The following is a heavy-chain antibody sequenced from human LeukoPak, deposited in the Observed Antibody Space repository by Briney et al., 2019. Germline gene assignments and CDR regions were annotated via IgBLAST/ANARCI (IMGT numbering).Heavy chain of an antibody. V-gene: IGHV3-23*01. CDR2: ISGSGGST. J-gene: IGHJ4*02. CDR3: ATIGGTYYYDSSGYYPGGYFDY. Sequence: PGGSLRLSCAASGFTFSSYAMSWVRQAPGKGLEWVSAISGSGGSTYYADSVKGRFTISRDNSKNTLYLQMNSLRAEDTAVYYCATIGGTYYYDSSGYYPGGYFDYWGQGTLVNVSS. CDR1: GFTFSSYA. D-gene: IGHD3-22*01.